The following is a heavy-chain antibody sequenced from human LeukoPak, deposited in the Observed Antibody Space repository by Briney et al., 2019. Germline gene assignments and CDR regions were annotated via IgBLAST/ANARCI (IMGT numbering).Heavy chain of an antibody. CDR3: ARDASPWLVSFIWFDP. J-gene: IGHJ5*02. Sequence: GASVKVSCKASGYTFTSYGISWVRQAPGQGLEWMGWISAYNGNTNYAQKLQGRVTMTTDTSTSTAYMELRSQRSDDTAVYYCARDASPWLVSFIWFDPWGQGTLVTVSS. V-gene: IGHV1-18*04. CDR1: GYTFTSYG. CDR2: ISAYNGNT. D-gene: IGHD6-19*01.